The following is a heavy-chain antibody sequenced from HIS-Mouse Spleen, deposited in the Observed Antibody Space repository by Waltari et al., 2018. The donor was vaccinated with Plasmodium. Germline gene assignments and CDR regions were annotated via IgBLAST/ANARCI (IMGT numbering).Heavy chain of an antibody. CDR3: ARTIAAAGTGDAFDM. CDR2: IKRDGSST. D-gene: IGHD6-13*01. J-gene: IGHJ3*02. Sequence: EVQLVESGGGLVQPGGSLRLSCAASGFTFSSYWMHWVRQAPGKGLVWVSRIKRDGSSTRYADSVKGRFTISRDNAKNTLYLQMNSLRAEDTAVYYCARTIAAAGTGDAFDMWGQGTMVTVSS. V-gene: IGHV3-74*01. CDR1: GFTFSSYW.